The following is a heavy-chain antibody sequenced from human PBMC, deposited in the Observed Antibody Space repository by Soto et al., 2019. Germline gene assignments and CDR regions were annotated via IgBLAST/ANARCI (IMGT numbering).Heavy chain of an antibody. D-gene: IGHD5-12*01. CDR1: GFTFSSYA. CDR3: AKDLGIRRDGYNYYY. Sequence: PGGSLRLSCAASGFTFSSYAMSWVRQAPGKGLEWVSAISGSGGSTYYADSVKGRFTISRDNSKSTLYLQMNSLRAEDTAVYYCAKDLGIRRDGYNYYYWGQGTLVTVSS. V-gene: IGHV3-23*01. J-gene: IGHJ4*02. CDR2: ISGSGGST.